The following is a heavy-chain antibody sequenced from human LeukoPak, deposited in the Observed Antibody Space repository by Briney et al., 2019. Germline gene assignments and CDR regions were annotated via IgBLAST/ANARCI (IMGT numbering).Heavy chain of an antibody. J-gene: IGHJ4*02. V-gene: IGHV1-2*02. Sequence: ASVKVSCKASGYTFTSYDINWVRQAPGQGLEWMGWINPNSGGTNYAQKFQGRVTMTRDTSISTAYMELSRLRSDDTAVYYCARDSHDYYFDYWGQGTLVTVSS. CDR2: INPNSGGT. CDR1: GYTFTSYD. CDR3: ARDSHDYYFDY. D-gene: IGHD3-3*01.